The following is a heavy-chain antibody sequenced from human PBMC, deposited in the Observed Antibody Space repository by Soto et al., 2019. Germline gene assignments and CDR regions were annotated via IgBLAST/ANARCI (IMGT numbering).Heavy chain of an antibody. Sequence: QVQLVQSGAEVKKPGSSVKVSCKASGGTFSSYAIGWVRQAPGQGLEWMGGIIPIFGTANYAQKFQGRVTITADESTSTAYMELSSLRSEDTAVYYCASGPYSSGWDEGYYFDYWGQGTLVTVSS. CDR2: IIPIFGTA. CDR1: GGTFSSYA. D-gene: IGHD6-19*01. CDR3: ASGPYSSGWDEGYYFDY. V-gene: IGHV1-69*01. J-gene: IGHJ4*02.